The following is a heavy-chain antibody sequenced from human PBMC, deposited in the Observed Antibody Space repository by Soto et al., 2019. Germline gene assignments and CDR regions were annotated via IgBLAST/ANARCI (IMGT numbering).Heavy chain of an antibody. CDR3: ARTSGYLPRTFHY. CDR2: IYYSGST. CDR1: GGSISSYY. V-gene: IGHV4-59*01. J-gene: IGHJ4*02. D-gene: IGHD3-3*01. Sequence: PSETLSLTCTVSGGSISSYYWSWIRQPPGKGLEWIGYIYYSGSTNYNPSLKSRVTISVDTSKNQFSLKLSSVTAADTAVYYCARTSGYLPRTFHYWGQGTLVTVSS.